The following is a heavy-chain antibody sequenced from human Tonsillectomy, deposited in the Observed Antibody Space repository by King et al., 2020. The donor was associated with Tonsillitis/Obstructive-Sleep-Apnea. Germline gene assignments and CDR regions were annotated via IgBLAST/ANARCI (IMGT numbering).Heavy chain of an antibody. Sequence: VQLVQSGGGLVQPGRSLRLSCTVSGFTFGDYAMNWVRQAPGKGLEWVGFIRGKAYGGTTEYAASVKGRFTISRDDSKNIAYLKMNSLKSEYRAVYYCTRDPSGSSFDYWGQGTLVTVSS. D-gene: IGHD1-26*01. CDR2: IRGKAYGGTT. V-gene: IGHV3-49*04. CDR3: TRDPSGSSFDY. CDR1: GFTFGDYA. J-gene: IGHJ4*02.